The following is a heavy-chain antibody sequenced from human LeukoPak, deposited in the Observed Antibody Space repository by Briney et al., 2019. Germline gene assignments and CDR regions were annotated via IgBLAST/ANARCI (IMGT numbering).Heavy chain of an antibody. Sequence: GGSLRLSCAAPGFTFSSYWMSWVRQAPGKGLEWVANIKQDGSEKYYVDSVKGRFTISRDNAKNSLYLQMNSLRAEDTAVYYCARGMGYYGGDYWGQGTLVTVSS. CDR2: IKQDGSEK. CDR1: GFTFSSYW. J-gene: IGHJ4*02. CDR3: ARGMGYYGGDY. D-gene: IGHD1-26*01. V-gene: IGHV3-7*05.